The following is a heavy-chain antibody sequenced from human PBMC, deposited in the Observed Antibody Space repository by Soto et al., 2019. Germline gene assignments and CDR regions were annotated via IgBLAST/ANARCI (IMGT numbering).Heavy chain of an antibody. J-gene: IGHJ4*02. D-gene: IGHD3-22*01. CDR1: GFTFNNYG. CDR3: AREDSIIIPAVSDF. Sequence: GGSLRLSCTVSGFTFNNYGINWVRQAPGKGLEWVSSVSKSGYAYYSDSVKGRFTISRDNAKNSVSLQMNTLRVEDTAVYYCAREDSIIIPAVSDFWGQGTLVTVSS. V-gene: IGHV3-21*01. CDR2: VSKSGYA.